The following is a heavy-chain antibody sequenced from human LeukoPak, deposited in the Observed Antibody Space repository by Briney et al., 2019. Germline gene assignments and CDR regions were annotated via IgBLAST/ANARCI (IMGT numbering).Heavy chain of an antibody. CDR1: GYSFTSYW. Sequence: GESLKISCKGSGYSFTSYWIGWVRQMPGKGLEWMGIIYPGDSDTRYSPSFQGQVTISADKSISTAYLQWSSLKASDTAMYCCARPYYYDSSGSPPGAFDIWGQGTMVTVSS. CDR2: IYPGDSDT. J-gene: IGHJ3*02. CDR3: ARPYYYDSSGSPPGAFDI. V-gene: IGHV5-51*01. D-gene: IGHD3-22*01.